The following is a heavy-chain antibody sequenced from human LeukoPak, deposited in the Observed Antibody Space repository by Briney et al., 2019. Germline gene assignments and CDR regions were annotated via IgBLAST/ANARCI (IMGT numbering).Heavy chain of an antibody. CDR3: ARDGSSSPPDY. V-gene: IGHV1-69*05. D-gene: IGHD6-13*01. CDR1: GGTFSSYA. Sequence: GASVKVSCKASGGTFSSYAISWVRQAPGQGLEWMGGIIPIFGTANYAQKFQGRVTITTDESTSTAYMELSSLRSDDTAVYYCARDGSSSPPDYWGQGTLVTVSS. J-gene: IGHJ4*02. CDR2: IIPIFGTA.